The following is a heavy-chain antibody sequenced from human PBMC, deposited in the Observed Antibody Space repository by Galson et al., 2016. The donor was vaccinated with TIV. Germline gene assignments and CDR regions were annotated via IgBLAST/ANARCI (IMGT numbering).Heavy chain of an antibody. V-gene: IGHV3-74*03. Sequence: SLRLSCAASGFTFSTYWMHWVRQVPGKGPVWVSRINSAGSTTMYADSVKGRFTISRDNAKNTLDLQMISLRAEDTAVYYCVRAGDPLRVVSPFYSYYMDVWGKGTTVSVSS. D-gene: IGHD3-22*01. CDR2: INSAGSTT. CDR1: GFTFSTYW. CDR3: VRAGDPLRVVSPFYSYYMDV. J-gene: IGHJ6*03.